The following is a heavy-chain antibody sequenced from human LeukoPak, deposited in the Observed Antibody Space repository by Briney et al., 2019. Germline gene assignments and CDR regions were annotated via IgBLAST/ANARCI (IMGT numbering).Heavy chain of an antibody. J-gene: IGHJ3*02. V-gene: IGHV1-69*05. D-gene: IGHD3-10*01. CDR1: GGTFSSYA. CDR2: IIPIFGTA. Sequence: SVKVSCKASGGTFSSYAISWVRQAPGQGLEWMGGIIPIFGTANYAQKFQGRVTITTDESTSTAYMELSSLRSEDAAVYYCASPGDPGGPFRPHALDIWGQGTMVTVSS. CDR3: ASPGDPGGPFRPHALDI.